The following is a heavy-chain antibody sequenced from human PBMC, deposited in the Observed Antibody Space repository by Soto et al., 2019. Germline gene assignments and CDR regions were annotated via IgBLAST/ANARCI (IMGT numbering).Heavy chain of an antibody. CDR1: GDSINNYY. J-gene: IGHJ4*02. CDR3: ARDRAYYESSGLYFDY. Sequence: SETLSLTCTVSGDSINNYYWSWIRQPPGKRLEWIGYIYYTGSTTYNPSLESRVTMSVDTSKNQFSLKLSSVNAADTAVYYCARDRAYYESSGLYFDYWGQGTLVTVSS. CDR2: IYYTGST. D-gene: IGHD3-22*01. V-gene: IGHV4-59*01.